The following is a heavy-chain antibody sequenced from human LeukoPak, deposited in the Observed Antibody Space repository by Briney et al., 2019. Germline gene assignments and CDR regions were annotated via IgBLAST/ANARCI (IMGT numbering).Heavy chain of an antibody. CDR1: GGSISSSSYY. D-gene: IGHD5-24*01. J-gene: IGHJ4*02. Sequence: SETLSLTCTVSGGSISSSSYYWGWIRQPPGKGLEWIGSIYYSGSTYYNPSLKSRVTISVDTSKNQFSLKLSSVTAADTAVYYCARCLGVGWLQFDYWGQGTLVTVSS. V-gene: IGHV4-39*07. CDR2: IYYSGST. CDR3: ARCLGVGWLQFDY.